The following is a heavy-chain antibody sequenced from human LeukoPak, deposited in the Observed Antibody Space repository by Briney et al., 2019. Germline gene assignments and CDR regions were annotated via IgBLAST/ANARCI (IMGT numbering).Heavy chain of an antibody. V-gene: IGHV4-61*02. Sequence: SQTLSLTCTVSGGSISSGSYYWSWIRQPAGKGLQWIGCLHTSGSTNYNPSLRSRVTISVDTSKNQFSLKLRSMTAADTAVYFCARDRGGIVGDTSALDIWGQGTMVTLSS. D-gene: IGHD1-26*01. CDR2: LHTSGST. J-gene: IGHJ3*02. CDR1: GGSISSGSYY. CDR3: ARDRGGIVGDTSALDI.